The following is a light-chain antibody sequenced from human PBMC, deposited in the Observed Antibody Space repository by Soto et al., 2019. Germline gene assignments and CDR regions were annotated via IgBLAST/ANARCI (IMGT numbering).Light chain of an antibody. Sequence: EILLTQSPSTLSLSPGERATLSCRASQSVSSYLAWYQQKPGQAPRLLIYDASNRATGIPARFSGSGSGTDFTLTISSLEPEDFAVYYCQQYGNSPITFGQGTRLEIK. CDR2: DAS. V-gene: IGKV3-11*01. CDR1: QSVSSY. CDR3: QQYGNSPIT. J-gene: IGKJ5*01.